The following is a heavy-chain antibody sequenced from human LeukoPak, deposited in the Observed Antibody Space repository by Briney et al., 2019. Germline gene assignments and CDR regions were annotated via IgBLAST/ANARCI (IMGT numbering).Heavy chain of an antibody. J-gene: IGHJ4*02. CDR2: INPNNGGT. V-gene: IGHV1-2*02. D-gene: IGHD6-13*01. CDR3: ARDGLIAAAGDY. Sequence: ASVTVSCKTSGYSFTVNYIHGVRQAPGQGLEWMGWINPNNGGTKFAQRFEGRVAMTRDTSISTVYMELYSLTSDDSAVYYCARDGLIAAAGDYWGQGTLVTVSS. CDR1: GYSFTVNY.